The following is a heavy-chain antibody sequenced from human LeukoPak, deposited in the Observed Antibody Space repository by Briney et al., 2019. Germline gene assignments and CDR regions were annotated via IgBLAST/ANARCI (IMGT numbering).Heavy chain of an antibody. CDR3: ARDRGYSYGAVAFDY. CDR1: GYTFTSYG. J-gene: IGHJ4*02. Sequence: ASVKVSCKASGYTFTSYGISWVRQAPGQGLECMGWISAYNGHTNYEQKLQGRVTMTTETSTSTAYMELRSLRSDDTAVYYCARDRGYSYGAVAFDYWGQGTLVTVSS. V-gene: IGHV1-18*01. CDR2: ISAYNGHT. D-gene: IGHD5-18*01.